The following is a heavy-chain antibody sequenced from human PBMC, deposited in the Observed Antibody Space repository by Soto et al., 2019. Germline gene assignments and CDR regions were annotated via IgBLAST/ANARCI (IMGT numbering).Heavy chain of an antibody. V-gene: IGHV3-11*01. J-gene: IGHJ6*03. D-gene: IGHD5-12*01. CDR1: GFTFSDYY. Sequence: GSLRLSCAASGFTFSDYYMSWIRQAPGKGLEWVSYISSSGSTIYYADSVKGRFTISRDNAKNSLYLQMNSLRAEDTAVYYCARVPRYSGYDSPYYMDVWGKGTTVTVSS. CDR3: ARVPRYSGYDSPYYMDV. CDR2: ISSSGSTI.